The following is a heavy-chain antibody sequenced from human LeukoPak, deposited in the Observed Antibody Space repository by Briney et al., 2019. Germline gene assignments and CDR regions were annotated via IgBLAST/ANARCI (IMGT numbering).Heavy chain of an antibody. V-gene: IGHV3-53*01. J-gene: IGHJ4*02. CDR1: GFTVSSNY. CDR2: IYSGGST. Sequence: GGSLRLSCAASGFTVSSNYMSWVRQAPGKGLEWVSVIYSGGSTYYADSVKGRFTISRDNAKNSLFLQMNSLRTEDTAVYYCARAPTSEQQLHFDYWGQGTLVTVSS. CDR3: ARAPTSEQQLHFDY. D-gene: IGHD6-13*01.